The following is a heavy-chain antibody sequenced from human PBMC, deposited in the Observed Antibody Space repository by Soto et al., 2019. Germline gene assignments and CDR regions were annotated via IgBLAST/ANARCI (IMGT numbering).Heavy chain of an antibody. CDR2: THYSGST. V-gene: IGHV4-59*08. Sequence: QVQLQESGPGLVKPSETLSLTCTVSGGSISSYYWSWIRQPPGKGLEWIGYTHYSGSTNYNPSLKSEDTITVVTSKNKFLLELGSVTAADTGVYYCARHEYLHGDFDFWGQGTLVTVSS. J-gene: IGHJ4*02. CDR3: ARHEYLHGDFDF. D-gene: IGHD4-17*01. CDR1: GGSISSYY.